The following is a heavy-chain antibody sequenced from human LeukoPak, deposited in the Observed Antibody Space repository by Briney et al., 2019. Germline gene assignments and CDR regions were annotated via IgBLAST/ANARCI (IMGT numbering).Heavy chain of an antibody. CDR2: IGGSGGST. J-gene: IGHJ6*04. D-gene: IGHD3-10*02. Sequence: GGSLRLSCAASGFTFSSYGMSWVRQAPGKGLEWVSAIGGSGGSTYYADSVKGRFTISRDNAKNSLYLQMNSLRAEDTAVYYCAELGITMIGGVRGKGTTVTISS. CDR3: AELGITMIGGV. CDR1: GFTFSSYG. V-gene: IGHV3-23*01.